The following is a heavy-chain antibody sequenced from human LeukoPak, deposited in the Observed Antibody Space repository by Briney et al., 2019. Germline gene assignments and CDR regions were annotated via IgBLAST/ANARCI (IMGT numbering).Heavy chain of an antibody. CDR3: ARHPWLRYFDNSGYFVDAFDI. CDR1: GGSINNYY. J-gene: IGHJ3*02. D-gene: IGHD3-22*01. CDR2: IYYSGST. V-gene: IGHV4-59*08. Sequence: SETLSLTCTVSGGSINNYYWSWIRQPPGKGLEWVGYIYYSGSTNYNPSLKSRVTISVDTSKNQFSLKLSSVTAADTAVYYCARHPWLRYFDNSGYFVDAFDIWGQGTMVTVSS.